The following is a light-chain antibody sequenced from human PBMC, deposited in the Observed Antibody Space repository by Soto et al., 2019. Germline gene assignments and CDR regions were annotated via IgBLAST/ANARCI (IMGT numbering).Light chain of an antibody. CDR2: GAS. CDR3: QQYGSSPPWT. V-gene: IGKV3-20*01. J-gene: IGKJ1*01. Sequence: EIGLTQSPGTLSLSPGERATLSCRASQSVSSSYLAWYQQKPGQAPRLLIYGASSRATGIPDRFSGSGSGTDFNLTISRLEPEDFAVYYCQQYGSSPPWTFGQGTKVEIK. CDR1: QSVSSSY.